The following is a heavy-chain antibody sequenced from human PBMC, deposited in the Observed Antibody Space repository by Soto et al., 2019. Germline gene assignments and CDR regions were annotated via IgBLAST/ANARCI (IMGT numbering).Heavy chain of an antibody. J-gene: IGHJ4*02. CDR2: ISYDGSNK. V-gene: IGHV3-30*18. CDR1: GFIFRSYG. Sequence: QVQLVESGGGVVQPGRSLRLSCAASGFIFRSYGMHWVRQAPGKGLEWVAAISYDGSNKFYVDPVKGRFTISRDNSKNTVDLQMNSLRVEDTAVFYCAKDTYYHDSSGYYTFDYWGQGTLVTGSS. D-gene: IGHD3-22*01. CDR3: AKDTYYHDSSGYYTFDY.